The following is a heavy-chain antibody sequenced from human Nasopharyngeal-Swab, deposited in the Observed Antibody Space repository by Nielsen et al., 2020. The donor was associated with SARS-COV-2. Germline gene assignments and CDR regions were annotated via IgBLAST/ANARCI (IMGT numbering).Heavy chain of an antibody. D-gene: IGHD5-18*01. V-gene: IGHV1-18*01. J-gene: IGHJ4*02. CDR1: GYTFTSYG. CDR2: ISAYNGNT. Sequence: ASVKVSCKAAGYTFTSYGISWVRQAPGQGLEWMGWISAYNGNTNYALKLQGRVTMTTDTSTSTAYMELRSLGSDDTAVYYCARDFRDTAMDLPDYWGQGTLVTVSS. CDR3: ARDFRDTAMDLPDY.